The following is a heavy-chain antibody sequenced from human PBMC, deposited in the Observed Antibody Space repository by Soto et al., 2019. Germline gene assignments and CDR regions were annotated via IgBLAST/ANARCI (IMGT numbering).Heavy chain of an antibody. V-gene: IGHV3-23*01. CDR2: TSGGGDVA. J-gene: IGHJ2*01. D-gene: IGHD4-17*01. CDR3: VKKSIGTVTNPVYWSFDL. CDR1: GFTFINYA. Sequence: EVQLLESGGGLIQPGGSLRLSCTASGFTFINYAMNWVRQAPGKGLEWVSGTSGGGDVAFYADSVKGRFAISRDNSKNTLSMQMNSLRDKDTALYYCVKKSIGTVTNPVYWSFDLWGRGTLVTVSS.